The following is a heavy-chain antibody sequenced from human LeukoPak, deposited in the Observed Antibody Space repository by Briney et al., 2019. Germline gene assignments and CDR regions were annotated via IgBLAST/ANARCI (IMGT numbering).Heavy chain of an antibody. CDR3: ARDLGIVGENYYYMDV. Sequence: SETLSLTCTVSGGSISSYYWSWIRQPAGKGLEWIGRIYTSGSTNYNPSLKSRVTMSVDTSKNQFYLKLKSVTAADTAVYYCARDLGIVGENYYYMDVWGKGTTVTVSS. D-gene: IGHD1-26*01. CDR1: GGSISSYY. CDR2: IYTSGST. J-gene: IGHJ6*03. V-gene: IGHV4-4*07.